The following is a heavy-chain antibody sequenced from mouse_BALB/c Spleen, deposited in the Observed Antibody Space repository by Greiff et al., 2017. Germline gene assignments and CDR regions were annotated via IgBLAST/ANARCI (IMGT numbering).Heavy chain of an antibody. V-gene: IGHV1-9*01. CDR1: GYTFSSYW. CDR3: ARGGNYDAMDY. J-gene: IGHJ4*01. Sequence: QVQLQQSAAELMKPGASVKISCKATGYTFSSYWIEWVKQRPGHGLEWIGEILPGSGSTNYNEKFKGKATFTADTSSNTAYMQLSSLTSEDSAVYYCARGGNYDAMDYWGQGTSVTVSS. CDR2: ILPGSGST.